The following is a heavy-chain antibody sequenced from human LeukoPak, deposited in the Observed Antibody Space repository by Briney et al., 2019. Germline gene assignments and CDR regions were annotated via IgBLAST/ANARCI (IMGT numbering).Heavy chain of an antibody. CDR1: GFTFGSW. D-gene: IGHD4-17*01. CDR2: IKQDGSQR. J-gene: IGHJ4*02. Sequence: PGGSLRLSCAASGFTFGSWMSWVRQAPGKGLEWVANIKQDGSQRYYVVSVKGRFTISRDNAKNSLYLQMISLRVEDTALYYCARDRTVTTFDSWGQGTLVTVSS. CDR3: ARDRTVTTFDS. V-gene: IGHV3-7*01.